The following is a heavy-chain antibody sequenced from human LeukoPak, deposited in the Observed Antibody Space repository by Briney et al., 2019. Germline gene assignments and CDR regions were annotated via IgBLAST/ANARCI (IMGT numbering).Heavy chain of an antibody. D-gene: IGHD6-13*01. J-gene: IGHJ4*02. CDR2: ISSDGSNK. CDR3: AKSGIAAAGQRGYFDS. V-gene: IGHV3-30*18. CDR1: GFTFSTFS. Sequence: GGSLRLSCAASGFTFSTFSMNWVRQAPGKGLEWVAVISSDGSNKYYADSVKGRFTISRDNSKNTLYLQMNSLRAEDTAVYYCAKSGIAAAGQRGYFDSWGQGTLVTVSS.